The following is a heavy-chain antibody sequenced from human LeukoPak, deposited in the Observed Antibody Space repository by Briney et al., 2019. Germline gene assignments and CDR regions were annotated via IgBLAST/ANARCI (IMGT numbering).Heavy chain of an antibody. J-gene: IGHJ2*01. Sequence: SETLSLTCTVSGGSISSYCWSWIRQPPGKGLEWIGYIYYSGSTNYNPSLKSRVTISVDTSKSQFSLKLSSVTAVDTAVYYCARDSSGWYGGGYFDLWGRGTLVTVSS. D-gene: IGHD3-16*01. CDR1: GGSISSYC. CDR2: IYYSGST. CDR3: ARDSSGWYGGGYFDL. V-gene: IGHV4-59*01.